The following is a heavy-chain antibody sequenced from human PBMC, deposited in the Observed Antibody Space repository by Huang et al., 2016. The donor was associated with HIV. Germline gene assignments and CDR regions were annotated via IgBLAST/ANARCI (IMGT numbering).Heavy chain of an antibody. CDR1: GFTFRFNW. CDR3: ARGGSGYDY. CDR2: IREDGNEA. J-gene: IGHJ4*02. Sequence: EVQLVESGGGLVRPGGSLRLSCAASGFTFRFNWMTWVRQAPGKGLEWVANIREDGNEAHYVESVKGRFTISRDNGKNSVFLQMNSLRDEDSAVYYCARGGSGYDYWGQGTLVTVSS. V-gene: IGHV3-7*01. D-gene: IGHD3-22*01.